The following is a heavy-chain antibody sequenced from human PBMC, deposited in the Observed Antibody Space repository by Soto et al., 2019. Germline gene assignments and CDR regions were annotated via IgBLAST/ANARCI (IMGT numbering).Heavy chain of an antibody. CDR2: IYPGDSDT. CDR1: GYSFTSYW. V-gene: IGHV5-51*01. D-gene: IGHD2-21*01. J-gene: IGHJ6*02. CDR3: ARIQAYCGGDCYRYGMDV. Sequence: GESLKISCKGSGYSFTSYWIGWVRQMPGKGLEWMGIIYPGDSDTRYSPSFQGQVTISADKSISTAYLQWSSLKASDTAMYFCARIQAYCGGDCYRYGMDVWGQGTTVTVS.